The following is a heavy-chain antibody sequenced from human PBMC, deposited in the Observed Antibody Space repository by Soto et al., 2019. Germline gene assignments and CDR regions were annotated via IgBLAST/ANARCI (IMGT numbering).Heavy chain of an antibody. Sequence: XALILSFSASVFTFSSSWMSWVRQAPWKGLEWVANIKQDGSEKYYVDSVKGRFTISRDNAKNSLYLQMNSLRAEDTAVYYCAIFSSSFYYYYGMDVWGQGTTVTVSS. D-gene: IGHD6-6*01. J-gene: IGHJ6*02. V-gene: IGHV3-7*01. CDR1: VFTFSSSW. CDR3: AIFSSSFYYYYGMDV. CDR2: IKQDGSEK.